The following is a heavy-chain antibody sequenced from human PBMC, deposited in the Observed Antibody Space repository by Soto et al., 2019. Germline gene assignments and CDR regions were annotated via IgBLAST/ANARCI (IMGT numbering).Heavy chain of an antibody. V-gene: IGHV4-31*03. CDR1: GGSISSGGYY. CDR2: IYYSGST. D-gene: IGHD1-26*01. CDR3: ARGGSYGAFDI. J-gene: IGHJ3*02. Sequence: SETLSLTCTVPGGSISSGGYYWSWIRQHPGKGLEWIGYIYYSGSTYYNPSLKSRVTISVDTSKNQFSLKLSSVTAADTAVYYCARGGSYGAFDIWGQGTMVTVSS.